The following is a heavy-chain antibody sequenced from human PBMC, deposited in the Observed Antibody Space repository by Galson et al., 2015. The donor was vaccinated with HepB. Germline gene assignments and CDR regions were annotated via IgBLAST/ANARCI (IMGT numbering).Heavy chain of an antibody. CDR1: GYSFTSYW. CDR3: ARRSRGLAAAGDAFDI. V-gene: IGHV5-51*01. D-gene: IGHD6-13*01. J-gene: IGHJ3*02. CDR2: IYPGDSDT. Sequence: SGAEVKKPGESLKISCKGSGYSFTSYWIGWVRQMPGKGLEWMGIIYPGDSDTRYSPSFQGQVTISADKSISTAYLQWSSLKASDTAMYYCARRSRGLAAAGDAFDIWGQGTMITVSS.